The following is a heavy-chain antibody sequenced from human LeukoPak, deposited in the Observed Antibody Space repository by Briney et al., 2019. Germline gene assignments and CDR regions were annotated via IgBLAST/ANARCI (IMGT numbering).Heavy chain of an antibody. J-gene: IGHJ4*02. CDR3: AKGESYYDFWSGYYTSYYFDY. V-gene: IGHV3-48*01. Sequence: GGSLRLSCAASGFTFSSYSMNWVRQAPGKGLEWVSYISGSTSTIYYADSVKGRFTISRDNSKNTLYLQMNSLRAEDTAVYYCAKGESYYDFWSGYYTSYYFDYWGQGTLVTVSS. CDR1: GFTFSSYS. CDR2: ISGSTSTI. D-gene: IGHD3-3*01.